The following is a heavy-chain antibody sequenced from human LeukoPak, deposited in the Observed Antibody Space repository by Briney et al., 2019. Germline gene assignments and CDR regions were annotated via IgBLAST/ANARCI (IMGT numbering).Heavy chain of an antibody. CDR2: IYYSGST. CDR3: ARDLGSYDR. J-gene: IGHJ4*02. CDR1: GGSISSYY. V-gene: IGHV4-59*12. Sequence: ASETLSLTCTVSGGSISSYYWSWIRQPPGKGLEWIGYIYYSGSTNYNPSLKSRVTISVDTSKNQFSLKLSSVTAADTAVYYCARDLGSYDRRGQGTLVTVSS. D-gene: IGHD3-16*01.